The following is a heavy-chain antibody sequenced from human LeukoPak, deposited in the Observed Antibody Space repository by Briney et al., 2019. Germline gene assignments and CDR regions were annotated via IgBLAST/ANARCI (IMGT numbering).Heavy chain of an antibody. Sequence: SVKVSCKASGFTFTSSAMQWVRQARQQRLEWIGWIVVGSGNTNYAQKFQERVTITRDMSTSTAYMELSSLRSEDTAVYYCAADSFAWPLRLGELSLIFDLWGRGTLVTVSS. J-gene: IGHJ2*01. CDR2: IVVGSGNT. V-gene: IGHV1-58*02. CDR1: GFTFTSSA. CDR3: AADSFAWPLRLGELSLIFDL. D-gene: IGHD3-16*02.